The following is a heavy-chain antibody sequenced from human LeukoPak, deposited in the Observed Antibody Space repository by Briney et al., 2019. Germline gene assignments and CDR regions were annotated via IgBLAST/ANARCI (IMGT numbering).Heavy chain of an antibody. CDR2: IIPILGIA. D-gene: IGHD1-26*01. CDR1: GGTSSSYA. CDR3: ARIGLIVGAPFDY. V-gene: IGHV1-69*04. Sequence: SVKVSCKASGGTSSSYAISWVRQAPGQGLEWMGRIIPILGIANYAQKFQGRVTITADKSTSTAYMELSSLRSEDTAVYYCARIGLIVGAPFDYWGQGTLVTVSS. J-gene: IGHJ4*02.